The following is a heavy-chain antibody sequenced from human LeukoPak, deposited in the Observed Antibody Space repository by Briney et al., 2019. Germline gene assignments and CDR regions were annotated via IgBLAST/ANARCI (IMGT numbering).Heavy chain of an antibody. J-gene: IGHJ3*02. D-gene: IGHD2-21*01. Sequence: QAGGSLRLSCAASEFTFSTFWMSWVRQAPGKGLEWVANIKADGSVKHYVDSMEGRFSISRDNARSSLYLQMNSLRAEDTAVYYCVRDSDYQRNSGGRYAHYDALDIWGHGTMVTVSS. CDR1: EFTFSTFW. CDR2: IKADGSVK. CDR3: VRDSDYQRNSGGRYAHYDALDI. V-gene: IGHV3-7*01.